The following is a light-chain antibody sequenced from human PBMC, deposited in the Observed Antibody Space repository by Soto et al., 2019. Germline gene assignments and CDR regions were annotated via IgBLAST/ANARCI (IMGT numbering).Light chain of an antibody. V-gene: IGLV2-14*01. CDR2: DVS. CDR3: SSYTSGSTLV. J-gene: IGLJ1*01. Sequence: LTQPASVSGSPGQSITISCTGASSDVGGYNYVSWYQQHPGKAHKLMIYDVSNRPSGVSNSFYGSKSGNTASLTISGLQAEDEADYYCSSYTSGSTLVFGTGTKVTVL. CDR1: SSDVGGYNY.